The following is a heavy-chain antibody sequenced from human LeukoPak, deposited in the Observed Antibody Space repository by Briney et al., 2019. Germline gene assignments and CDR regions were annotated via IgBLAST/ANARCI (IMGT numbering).Heavy chain of an antibody. J-gene: IGHJ4*02. CDR1: GFTISPFW. CDR3: ARALSAAASY. V-gene: IGHV3-7*04. Sequence: GGSLRLSCAASGFTISPFWMAWVRQAPGKGLEWVASIKKDGSKKYYVDSVKGRFTISRDNAKNSQYLQMNSLRAEDTAVYYCARALSAAASYWGQGALVTVSS. CDR2: IKKDGSKK. D-gene: IGHD2-2*01.